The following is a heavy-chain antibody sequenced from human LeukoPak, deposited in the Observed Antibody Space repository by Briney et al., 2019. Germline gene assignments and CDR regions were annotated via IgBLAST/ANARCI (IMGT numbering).Heavy chain of an antibody. Sequence: GGSLRVTCAGCGFTFSIYSMIWGRLAPGKGLEWVSSMTSTSRYIYCAGSVKVRFTISRDNAKNLLYLQMNSLRAEDTAIYYCTRPTHGDPPSYYYYYIDVRGKGTTVTVSS. CDR3: TRPTHGDPPSYYYYYIDV. CDR1: GFTFSIYS. J-gene: IGHJ6*03. CDR2: MTSTSRYI. V-gene: IGHV3-21*06.